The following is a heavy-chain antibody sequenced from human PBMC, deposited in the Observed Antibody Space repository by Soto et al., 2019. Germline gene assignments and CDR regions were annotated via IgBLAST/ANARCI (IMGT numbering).Heavy chain of an antibody. J-gene: IGHJ6*02. CDR2: IFSNDET. CDR1: GFSLSIAKVR. V-gene: IGHV2-26*01. Sequence: SGPTLVNPTETLTLTCTVSGFSLSIAKVRVSWIRQPPGKAPEWLAHIFSNDETSYNTSLKSSLTISKDPSRNQVFLTMTNMDPVDTGTHYCARLGAQGGVWGQGTTVTVSS. D-gene: IGHD1-26*01. CDR3: ARLGAQGGV.